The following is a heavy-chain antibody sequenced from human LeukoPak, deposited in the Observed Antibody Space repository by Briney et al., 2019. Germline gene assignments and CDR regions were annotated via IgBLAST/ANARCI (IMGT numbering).Heavy chain of an antibody. J-gene: IGHJ5*02. CDR2: ISGSGGST. CDR1: GFTFSSYA. Sequence: PGGSLRLSCAASGFTFSSYAMSWIRQAPGKGLEWVSAISGSGGSTYYADSVKGRFTISRDNSKNTMYLQMNSPRAGDTAVYYCAKDTPTTVNPWGQGTLVTVSS. V-gene: IGHV3-23*01. CDR3: AKDTPTTVNP. D-gene: IGHD4-17*01.